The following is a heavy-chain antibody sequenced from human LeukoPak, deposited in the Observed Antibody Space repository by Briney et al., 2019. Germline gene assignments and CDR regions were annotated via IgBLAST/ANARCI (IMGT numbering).Heavy chain of an antibody. D-gene: IGHD1-26*01. CDR2: ISSSSSYI. V-gene: IGHV3-21*01. CDR3: ARGGSSYFDY. J-gene: IGHJ4*02. Sequence: GGSLRLSFAASGFTFSSYSMNWVRQAPGKGLEWVSSISSSSSYIYYADSVKGRCTISRDNAKNSLYLQMNSLRAEDTAVYYCARGGSSYFDYWGQGTLVTVSS. CDR1: GFTFSSYS.